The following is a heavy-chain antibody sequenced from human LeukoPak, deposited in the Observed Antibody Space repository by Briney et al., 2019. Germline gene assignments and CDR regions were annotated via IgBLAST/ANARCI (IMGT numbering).Heavy chain of an antibody. J-gene: IGHJ4*02. V-gene: IGHV3-73*01. D-gene: IGHD6-6*01. Sequence: PGGSLRLSYAASGFTFSGSAMHWVRQASGKGLEWVGRIRSKANSYATAYAASVKGRFTISRDDSKNTAYLQMNSLKTEDTAVYYCTMYSSSSYVLYWGQGTLVTVSS. CDR2: IRSKANSYAT. CDR1: GFTFSGSA. CDR3: TMYSSSSYVLY.